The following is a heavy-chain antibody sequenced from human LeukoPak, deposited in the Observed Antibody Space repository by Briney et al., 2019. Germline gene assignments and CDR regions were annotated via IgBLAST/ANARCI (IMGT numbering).Heavy chain of an antibody. CDR1: GFTFSSYG. V-gene: IGHV3-30*03. J-gene: IGHJ4*02. CDR2: ISYDGSNK. D-gene: IGHD3-22*01. Sequence: QPGGSLRLSCAASGFTFSSYGMHWVRQAPGKGLEWVAVISYDGSNKYYADSVKGRFTISRDNSKNTLYLQMNSLRAEDTAVYYCARYNYDSSGYHFDYWGQGTLVTVSS. CDR3: ARYNYDSSGYHFDY.